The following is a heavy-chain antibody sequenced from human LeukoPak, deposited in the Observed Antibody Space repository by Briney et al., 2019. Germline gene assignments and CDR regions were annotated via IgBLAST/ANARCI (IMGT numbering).Heavy chain of an antibody. CDR2: IYTTGST. V-gene: IGHV4-4*07. CDR1: GGSISSYY. J-gene: IGHJ4*02. Sequence: SETLSLTCTVSGGSISSYYWSWIRQPAAKGLEWIGRIYTTGSTNYNPSLKSRVTMSVGTSKNQFTLKLTSVTAADTAVYYCAREGAEVRGVLVKYYFDYWGQGALVTVSS. CDR3: AREGAEVRGVLVKYYFDY. D-gene: IGHD3-10*01.